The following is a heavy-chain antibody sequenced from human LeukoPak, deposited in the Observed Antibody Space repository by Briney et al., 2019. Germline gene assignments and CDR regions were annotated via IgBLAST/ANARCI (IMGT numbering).Heavy chain of an antibody. D-gene: IGHD4-17*01. CDR1: GGSFSGYY. Sequence: KPSETLSLTCAVYGGSFSGYYWSWIRQPPGKGLEWIGEINHSGSTNHNPSLKSRVTISVDTSKNQFSLKLSSVTAADTAVYYCARDMTTVTTPHAFDIWGQGTMVTVSS. J-gene: IGHJ3*02. V-gene: IGHV4-34*01. CDR2: INHSGST. CDR3: ARDMTTVTTPHAFDI.